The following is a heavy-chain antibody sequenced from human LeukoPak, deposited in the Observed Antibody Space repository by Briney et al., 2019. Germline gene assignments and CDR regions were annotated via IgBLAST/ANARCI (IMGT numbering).Heavy chain of an antibody. J-gene: IGHJ6*03. CDR3: ARRARYSNYVRYYYYMDV. CDR2: IYTSGST. Sequence: TSETLSLTCTVSGGSISGYYWSWIRQPPGKGLEWIGYIYTSGSTNYNPSLKSRVTISVDTSKNQFSLKLSSVTAADTAVYYCARRARYSNYVRYYYYMDVWGKGTTVTVSS. CDR1: GGSISGYY. V-gene: IGHV4-4*09. D-gene: IGHD4-11*01.